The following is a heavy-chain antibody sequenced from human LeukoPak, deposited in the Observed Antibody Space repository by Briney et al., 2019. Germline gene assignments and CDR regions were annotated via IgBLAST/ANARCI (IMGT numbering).Heavy chain of an antibody. CDR3: ARGIQTYYYDSSGYPSIYYMDV. CDR2: MNPNSGNT. V-gene: IGHV1-8*01. J-gene: IGHJ6*03. Sequence: ASVKASCKASGYTFTSYDINWVRQATGQGLEWMGWMNPNSGNTGYAQKFQGRVTMTRNTSISTAYMELSSLRSEDTAVYYCARGIQTYYYDSSGYPSIYYMDVWGKGTTVTVSS. D-gene: IGHD3-22*01. CDR1: GYTFTSYD.